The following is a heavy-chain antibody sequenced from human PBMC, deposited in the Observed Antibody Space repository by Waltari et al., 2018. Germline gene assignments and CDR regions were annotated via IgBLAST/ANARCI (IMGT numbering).Heavy chain of an antibody. D-gene: IGHD3-22*01. CDR1: EFTFSSYA. V-gene: IGHV3-30*04. J-gene: IGHJ6*02. CDR3: ARDFCDRTKCHGMDV. CDR2: ISYNERNI. Sequence: QVPLVESGGGVVQPGRSLGPPCAAAEFTFSSYAMHWVRQAPGKGLEWVAVISYNERNIYYVDSVKGRFTISRDNSKKTLYLQMNSLRPEDTAMYYCARDFCDRTKCHGMDVWGQGTTVTVSS.